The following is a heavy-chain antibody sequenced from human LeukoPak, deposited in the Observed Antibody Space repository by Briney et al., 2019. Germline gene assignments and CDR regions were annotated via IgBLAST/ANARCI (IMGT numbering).Heavy chain of an antibody. CDR1: GFTFTNFG. V-gene: IGHV3-30*18. Sequence: PGGSLRLSYAASGFTFTNFGMHWVRQAPGKGLEWVAVMSYDGRKQYNADSVKGRFTISRGNSKNTLYLQMNSLRAEDTAIYYCAKDYYASGDGPFDYWGQGTLVTVSS. CDR2: MSYDGRKQ. J-gene: IGHJ4*02. CDR3: AKDYYASGDGPFDY. D-gene: IGHD3-10*01.